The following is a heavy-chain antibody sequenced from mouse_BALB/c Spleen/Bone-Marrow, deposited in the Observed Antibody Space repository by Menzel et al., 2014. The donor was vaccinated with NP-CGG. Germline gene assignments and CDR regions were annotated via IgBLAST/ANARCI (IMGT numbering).Heavy chain of an antibody. CDR2: IDPANGNT. J-gene: IGHJ4*01. CDR1: GFNIKDTY. Sequence: EVQLQESGAELVKPGASVKLSCTASGFNIKDTYMHWVKQRPEQGLEWIGRIDPANGNTKYDPKFQGKATIAADTSSNTAYLQLSSLTSEDTAVYYCARWEYYAMDYWGQGTSVTVSS. D-gene: IGHD4-1*01. V-gene: IGHV14-3*02. CDR3: ARWEYYAMDY.